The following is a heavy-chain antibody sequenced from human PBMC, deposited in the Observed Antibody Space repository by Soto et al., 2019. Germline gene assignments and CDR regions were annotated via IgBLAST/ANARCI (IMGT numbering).Heavy chain of an antibody. CDR2: IYHSGST. V-gene: IGHV4-30-2*01. Sequence: TLSHTCAVSGGAISSGGYSWSWIRQPPGQGLEWIGYIYHSGSTYYNPSLKSRVTISVDRSKNQFSLKLSSVTAADTAVYYCARGGKYYDFWSGYYMDYYYGMDVWGQGTTVS. CDR1: GGAISSGGYS. J-gene: IGHJ6*02. D-gene: IGHD3-3*01. CDR3: ARGGKYYDFWSGYYMDYYYGMDV.